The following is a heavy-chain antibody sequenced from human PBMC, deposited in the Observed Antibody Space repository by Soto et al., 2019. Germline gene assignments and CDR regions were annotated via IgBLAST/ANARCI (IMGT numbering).Heavy chain of an antibody. CDR1: GFSFSSYG. CDR3: ANDLWSGGY. J-gene: IGHJ4*02. Sequence: QVQLVESGGGVVQPGRSLRLSCAASGFSFSSYGMHWVRQAPGKGLEWVAVISYDGSNKYYADSVKGRFTISRDNSKNTLYLQMNSLRAEDTAVYYCANDLWSGGYWGQGTLVTVSS. CDR2: ISYDGSNK. D-gene: IGHD3-10*01. V-gene: IGHV3-30*18.